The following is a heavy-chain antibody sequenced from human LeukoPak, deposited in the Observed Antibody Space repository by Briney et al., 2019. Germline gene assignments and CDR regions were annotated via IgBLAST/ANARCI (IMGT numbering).Heavy chain of an antibody. CDR3: ARGPGVYYDSSGYYY. CDR1: GGSISSGTYY. CDR2: IFTSGST. Sequence: SQTLSLTCTVSGGSISSGTYYWSWIRQSAGKGLEWIGRIFTSGSTNYNPSLKSRVTISVDTSKNQFSLRLSSVTAADTAVYYCARGPGVYYDSSGYYYWGQGTLVTVSS. D-gene: IGHD3-22*01. J-gene: IGHJ4*02. V-gene: IGHV4-61*02.